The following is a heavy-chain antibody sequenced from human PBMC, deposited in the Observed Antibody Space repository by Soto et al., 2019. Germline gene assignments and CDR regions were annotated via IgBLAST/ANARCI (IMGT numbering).Heavy chain of an antibody. CDR3: ATTGMGLTLYYYYHGMDV. J-gene: IGHJ6*02. CDR2: MFYGGST. D-gene: IGHD1-26*01. CDR1: GFTVSTNY. V-gene: IGHV3-66*01. Sequence: EVQLVESGGGLVQPGGSLRLSCAASGFTVSTNYMTWVRQAPGKGLEWVSVMFYGGSTYYAASVKGRFTISRDDSKNTLYLQMNSLRAEDKYVYYGATTGMGLTLYYYYHGMDVGGQGTTVTVSS.